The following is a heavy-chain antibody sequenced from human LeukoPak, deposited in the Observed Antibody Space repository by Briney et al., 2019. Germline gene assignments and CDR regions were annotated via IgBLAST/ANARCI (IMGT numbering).Heavy chain of an antibody. Sequence: GASVKVSCKASGYTFTCHYTHWVRQAPGQGLEWMGWINPNSGGTNYAQKFQGRVTMTRDTSNSTAYMELSRLRSDDTAVYYCARDSTLRYFDWVHYYMDVWGKGTTVTVSS. J-gene: IGHJ6*03. CDR2: INPNSGGT. CDR1: GYTFTCHY. CDR3: ARDSTLRYFDWVHYYMDV. D-gene: IGHD3-9*01. V-gene: IGHV1-2*02.